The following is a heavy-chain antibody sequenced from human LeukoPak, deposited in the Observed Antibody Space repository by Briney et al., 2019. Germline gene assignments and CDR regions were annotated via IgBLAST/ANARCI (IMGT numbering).Heavy chain of an antibody. CDR1: GFTFSYYW. J-gene: IGHJ4*02. V-gene: IGHV3-74*01. Sequence: GGSLRLSCAASGFTFSYYWMHWVRQTPGKGPMWVSRINGDGTGTNYADSVKGRFTISRDNAKNTLYLHMNSLRAEDTAVYYCTRDFDAATGYWGQGTLVTVSS. D-gene: IGHD3-9*01. CDR3: TRDFDAATGY. CDR2: INGDGTGT.